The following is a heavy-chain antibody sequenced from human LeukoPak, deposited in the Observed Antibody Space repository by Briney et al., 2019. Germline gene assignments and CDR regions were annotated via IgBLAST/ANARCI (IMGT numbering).Heavy chain of an antibody. Sequence: SETLSLTCTVSGGSISSSSYYWGWIRQPPGKGLEWIGSIYYNGSTYYNPSLKSRVTISVDTSKNQFSLKLSSVTAADTAVYYCARLFYDGWFDPWGQGTLVTVSS. D-gene: IGHD5/OR15-5a*01. CDR1: GGSISSSSYY. J-gene: IGHJ5*02. CDR3: ARLFYDGWFDP. V-gene: IGHV4-39*01. CDR2: IYYNGST.